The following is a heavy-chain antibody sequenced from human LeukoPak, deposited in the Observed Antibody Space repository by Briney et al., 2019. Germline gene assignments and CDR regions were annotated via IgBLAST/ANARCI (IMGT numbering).Heavy chain of an antibody. Sequence: SETLSLTCAVYGGSFSGYYWSWIRQPPAKGLEWIGEINHSGSTNYNPSLKSRVTISVDTSKNQFSLKLSSVTAADTAVYYCARTSSGWYIRTSDYWGQGTLVTVSS. D-gene: IGHD6-19*01. J-gene: IGHJ4*02. CDR1: GGSFSGYY. CDR2: INHSGST. V-gene: IGHV4-34*01. CDR3: ARTSSGWYIRTSDY.